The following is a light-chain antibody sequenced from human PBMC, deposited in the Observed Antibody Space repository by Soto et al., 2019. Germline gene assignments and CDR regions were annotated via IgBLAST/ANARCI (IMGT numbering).Light chain of an antibody. J-gene: IGKJ1*01. CDR3: QQYNSYSPEWT. CDR1: QSISSW. V-gene: IGKV1-5*01. CDR2: DAS. Sequence: DIQMTQSPSTLSASVGDRVTITCRASQSISSWLAWYHQKPGKAPKLLIYDASSLESGAPSRFSGSGSGTEFTHTISSLQPDDFATYYCQQYNSYSPEWTFGQGTKVEIK.